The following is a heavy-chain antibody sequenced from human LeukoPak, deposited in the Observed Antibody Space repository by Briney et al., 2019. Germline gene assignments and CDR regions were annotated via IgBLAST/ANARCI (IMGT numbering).Heavy chain of an antibody. V-gene: IGHV3-15*01. CDR3: TTYSSKWFYFDY. CDR1: GFTFSNAW. Sequence: KPGGSLSLSCAVSGFTFSNAWMSWVRQAPGKGLEWVGRIKSNTDGGTVEYASPVKARFTISRDDSKNTLYLQMTSLKTEDTAMYYCTTYSSKWFYFDYWGQGSLVTVSS. J-gene: IGHJ4*02. D-gene: IGHD3-22*01. CDR2: IKSNTDGGTV.